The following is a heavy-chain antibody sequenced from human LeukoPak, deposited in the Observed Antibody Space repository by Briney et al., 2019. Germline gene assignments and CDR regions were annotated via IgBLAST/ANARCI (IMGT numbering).Heavy chain of an antibody. Sequence: GGSLRLSCAASGFTFSSYWMHWVRQAPGKGLVWVSRINSDGSTTSYADSVMGRFTISRDNAKNTLYLQMNSLRAEDTAVYYCARVIYSGWEGELSDWGQGTRVTVSS. CDR1: GFTFSSYW. CDR2: INSDGSTT. V-gene: IGHV3-74*01. J-gene: IGHJ4*02. D-gene: IGHD6-19*01. CDR3: ARVIYSGWEGELSD.